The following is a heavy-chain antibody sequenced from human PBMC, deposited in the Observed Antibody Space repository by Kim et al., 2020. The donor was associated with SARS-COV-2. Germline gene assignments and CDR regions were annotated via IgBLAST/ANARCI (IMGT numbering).Heavy chain of an antibody. Sequence: SETLSLTCTVSGASIMTHYWTWIRQSPGKGLEWIGYMYYSGSSNYNPSLKSRVTISVDTSKNQFSLKLSSVTAADTAVYYCARPASGSYYVFDYWGQGTL. CDR2: MYYSGSS. V-gene: IGHV4-59*11. J-gene: IGHJ4*02. CDR1: GASIMTHY. CDR3: ARPASGSYYVFDY. D-gene: IGHD1-26*01.